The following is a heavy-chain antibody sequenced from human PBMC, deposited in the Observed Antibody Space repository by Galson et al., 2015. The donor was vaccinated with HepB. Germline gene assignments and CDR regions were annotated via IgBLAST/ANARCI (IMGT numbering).Heavy chain of an antibody. D-gene: IGHD2-2*01. V-gene: IGHV1-69*13. Sequence: SVKVSCKASGGTFSSYAISWVRQAPGQGLEWMGGIIPIFGTANYAQKFQGRVTITADESTSTAYMELSSLRSEDTAVYYCARGRGDCSSTSCGHYYYYYMDVWGKGTTVTVSS. CDR1: GGTFSSYA. J-gene: IGHJ6*03. CDR3: ARGRGDCSSTSCGHYYYYYMDV. CDR2: IIPIFGTA.